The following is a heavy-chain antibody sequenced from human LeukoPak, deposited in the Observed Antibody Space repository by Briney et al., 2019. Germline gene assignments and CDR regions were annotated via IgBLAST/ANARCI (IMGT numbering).Heavy chain of an antibody. V-gene: IGHV3-21*01. CDR1: GFTFSSYS. CDR3: ARDGIAARPYYYYMDV. Sequence: KSGGSLRLSCAASGFTFSSYSMNWVRQAPGKGLEWVSSISSSSSYIYYADSVKGRFTISRDNSKNTLYLQMNSLRAEDTAVYYCARDGIAARPYYYYMDVWGKGTTVTVSS. J-gene: IGHJ6*03. CDR2: ISSSSSYI. D-gene: IGHD6-6*01.